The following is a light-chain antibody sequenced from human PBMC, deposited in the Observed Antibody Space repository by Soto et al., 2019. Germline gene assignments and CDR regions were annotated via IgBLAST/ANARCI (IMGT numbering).Light chain of an antibody. CDR2: RDT. V-gene: IGLV3-27*01. Sequence: SYELTQPSSVSVSPGQTANITCSGDVLTKKFARWFQQRPGQAPLLLIYRDTVRPSGIPERFSGSSSGTTVTLTISGAQVEDEADYYCYSATDDHYVFGAGTKVT. J-gene: IGLJ1*01. CDR3: YSATDDHYV. CDR1: VLTKKF.